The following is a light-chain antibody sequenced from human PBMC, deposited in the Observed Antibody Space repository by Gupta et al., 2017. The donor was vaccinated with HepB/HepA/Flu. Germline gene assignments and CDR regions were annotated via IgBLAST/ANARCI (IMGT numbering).Light chain of an antibody. Sequence: QSVPTQRPCTSWTPGHRVTISSSGSSSNIATNTVNWYQQLPGIAPHLLINHNEHRPSPVPAGFSGSTSGASASLAISPLQSKDDAADYCAAWDDGLNDVVFGGGTRLTVL. CDR3: AAWDDGLNDVV. J-gene: IGLJ2*01. CDR1: SSNIATNT. CDR2: HNE. V-gene: IGLV1-44*01.